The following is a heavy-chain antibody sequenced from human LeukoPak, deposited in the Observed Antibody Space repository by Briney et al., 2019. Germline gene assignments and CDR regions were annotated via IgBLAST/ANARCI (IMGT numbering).Heavy chain of an antibody. D-gene: IGHD2/OR15-2a*01. J-gene: IGHJ3*02. Sequence: SETLSLTCAVYGGSFSGYYWSWIRQPPGKGLEWIGEINHSGSTNYNPSLKSRVTMSVDTSKNQFSLKLSSVTAADTAVYYCARREYYNAFDIWGQGTMVTVSS. V-gene: IGHV4-34*01. CDR2: INHSGST. CDR3: ARREYYNAFDI. CDR1: GGSFSGYY.